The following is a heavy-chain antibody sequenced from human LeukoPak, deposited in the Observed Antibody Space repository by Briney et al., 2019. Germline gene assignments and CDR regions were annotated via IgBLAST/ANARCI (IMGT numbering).Heavy chain of an antibody. CDR3: ARDGGGDYSVDY. CDR1: AFTFSSYA. J-gene: IGHJ4*02. D-gene: IGHD4-11*01. Sequence: PGGSLRLSCAASAFTFSSYAMHWVRQAPGKGLEYVSAISSNGGSAYYANSVKGRFTISRDNSKNTLYLQMGSLRAEDMAVYYCARDGGGDYSVDYWGQGTLVTVSS. V-gene: IGHV3-64*01. CDR2: ISSNGGSA.